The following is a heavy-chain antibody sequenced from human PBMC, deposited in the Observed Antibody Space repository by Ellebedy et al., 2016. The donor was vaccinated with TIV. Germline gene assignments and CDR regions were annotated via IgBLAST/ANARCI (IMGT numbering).Heavy chain of an antibody. Sequence: LSLTCAASGFTFSDSTMHWVRQAPGKGLEWVAVISYNEANEHYTESVKGRFTISRDNSKNTLYLQMNSLRREDTAVYYCAREKDALTGYYYYYMDVWGKGTTVSVSS. CDR2: ISYNEANE. D-gene: IGHD3-9*01. CDR1: GFTFSDST. V-gene: IGHV3-30*04. CDR3: AREKDALTGYYYYYMDV. J-gene: IGHJ6*03.